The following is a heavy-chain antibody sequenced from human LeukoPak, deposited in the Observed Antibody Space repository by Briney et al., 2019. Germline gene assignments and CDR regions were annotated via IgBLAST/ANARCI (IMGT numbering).Heavy chain of an antibody. CDR3: ARYGGGWYGNNWFDP. D-gene: IGHD6-19*01. J-gene: IGHJ5*02. V-gene: IGHV4-4*07. Sequence: PSETLSLTCTVSGGSISSYYWSWIRQPAGKELERIGRIYTSGSTNYNPSLKSRVTMSVDTSKNQFSLKLSSVTAADTAVYYCARYGGGWYGNNWFDPWGQGTLVTVSS. CDR2: IYTSGST. CDR1: GGSISSYY.